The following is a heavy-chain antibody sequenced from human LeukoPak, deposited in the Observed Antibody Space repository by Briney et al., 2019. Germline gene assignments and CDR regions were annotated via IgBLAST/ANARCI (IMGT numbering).Heavy chain of an antibody. CDR3: ASRSDDTSLYYFDY. J-gene: IGHJ4*02. CDR2: IYYSGST. Sequence: PSETLSLTCTVSGGSISSSSYYWGWIRQPPGKGLEWIGSIYYSGSTYYNPSLKSRVTISVDTSRTQFSLKLSSVTAADTAVYYCASRSDDTSLYYFDYWGQGTLVTVSS. D-gene: IGHD3-22*01. CDR1: GGSISSSSYY. V-gene: IGHV4-39*01.